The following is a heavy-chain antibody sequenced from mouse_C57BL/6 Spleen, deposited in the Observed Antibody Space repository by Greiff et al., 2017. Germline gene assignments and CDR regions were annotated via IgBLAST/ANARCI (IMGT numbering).Heavy chain of an antibody. CDR3: ARDGYYPLAMDY. CDR1: GFIFSSYA. V-gene: IGHV5-4*01. J-gene: IGHJ4*01. CDR2: ISDGGSYT. Sequence: EVKLMESGGGLVKPGGSLKLSCAASGFIFSSYAMSWVRQTPEKRLEWVATISDGGSYTYYPDNVKGRFTISRDNAKNNLYLQMSHLKSEDTAMYYCARDGYYPLAMDYWGQGTSVTVSS. D-gene: IGHD2-3*01.